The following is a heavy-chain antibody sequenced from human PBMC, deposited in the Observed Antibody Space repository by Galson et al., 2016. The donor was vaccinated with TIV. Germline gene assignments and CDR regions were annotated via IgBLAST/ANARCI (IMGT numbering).Heavy chain of an antibody. CDR2: ISYDGTNK. CDR3: ARVTMIRGTLDY. D-gene: IGHD3-10*01. J-gene: IGHJ4*02. V-gene: IGHV3-30*04. Sequence: SLRLSRAASGFTFSTYAMYWVRQSQSKGLEWVAFISYDGTNKYYADSVKGRFTVSRDNSKNTLYLQLNNVRPEDTAVYYCARVTMIRGTLDYWGQGTLVTVSS. CDR1: GFTFSTYA.